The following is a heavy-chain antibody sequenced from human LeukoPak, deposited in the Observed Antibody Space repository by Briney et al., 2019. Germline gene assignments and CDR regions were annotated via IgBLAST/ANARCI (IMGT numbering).Heavy chain of an antibody. CDR3: GRYLRSTSGSI. CDR2: INEDGSDE. J-gene: IGHJ4*02. D-gene: IGHD1-1*01. Sequence: GGSLRPSCAASEFTFSSYWMSWVRQAPGKGLEWVASINEDGSDEYYVDSVKGRFTISRDNAKNSLYLQMNSLRAEDTAVYYCGRYLRSTSGSIWGQGTLVTVSS. CDR1: EFTFSSYW. V-gene: IGHV3-7*01.